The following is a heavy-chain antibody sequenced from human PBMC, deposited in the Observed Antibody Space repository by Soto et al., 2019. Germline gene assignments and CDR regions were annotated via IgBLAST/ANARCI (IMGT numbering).Heavy chain of an antibody. CDR1: GYTFTGYY. Sequence: GASVKVSCKASGYTFTGYYMHWVRQAPGQGLEWMGWINPNSGGTNYAQKFQGRVTMTRDTSISTAYMELSRLRSDDTAVYYCARDSQHYDILTGFAFSGAGDYWGQGTLVTVSS. V-gene: IGHV1-2*02. D-gene: IGHD3-9*01. CDR3: ARDSQHYDILTGFAFSGAGDY. J-gene: IGHJ4*02. CDR2: INPNSGGT.